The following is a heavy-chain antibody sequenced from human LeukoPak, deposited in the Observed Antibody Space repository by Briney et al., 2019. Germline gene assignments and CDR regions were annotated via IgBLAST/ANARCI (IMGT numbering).Heavy chain of an antibody. CDR1: GFTFSSYA. Sequence: GGSLRLSCAASGFTFSSYAMSWVRQAPGKGLEWVSAISGSGGSTYYADSVKGRFTISRDNSKNTLYLQMNSLRAEDTAVYYCAKGGDSGGYYYIHFDYWGQGTLVTVSS. CDR2: ISGSGGST. D-gene: IGHD3-22*01. J-gene: IGHJ4*02. CDR3: AKGGDSGGYYYIHFDY. V-gene: IGHV3-23*01.